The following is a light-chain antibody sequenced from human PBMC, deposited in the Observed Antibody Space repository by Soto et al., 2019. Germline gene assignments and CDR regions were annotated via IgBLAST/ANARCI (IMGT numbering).Light chain of an antibody. J-gene: IGKJ1*01. Sequence: ELLMTQSPATLSVSPWERATLSCRASQSVSSNLAWYQQKPGQSPRLLIYGASTRATGIPARFSGSGSGTEFTLTISSLQSEDFGLYYCHQYNNFWTFGQGTKVDIK. CDR2: GAS. V-gene: IGKV3-15*01. CDR3: HQYNNFWT. CDR1: QSVSSN.